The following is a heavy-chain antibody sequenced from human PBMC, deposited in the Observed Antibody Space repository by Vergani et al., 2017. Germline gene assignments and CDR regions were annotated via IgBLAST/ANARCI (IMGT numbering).Heavy chain of an antibody. D-gene: IGHD7-27*01. Sequence: QVQLVQSGAEVKKPGASVKVSCKAPGYTFTSYGTSWARQAPGQGLEWMGWISAYNGNTNYAQKPQGRVTMTTDTSPSTAYMELWSLRADDTAVYHCTGDPARNWGENPGPFDYWGQGTLVTVSS. CDR2: ISAYNGNT. V-gene: IGHV1-18*01. CDR3: TGDPARNWGENPGPFDY. CDR1: GYTFTSYG. J-gene: IGHJ4*02.